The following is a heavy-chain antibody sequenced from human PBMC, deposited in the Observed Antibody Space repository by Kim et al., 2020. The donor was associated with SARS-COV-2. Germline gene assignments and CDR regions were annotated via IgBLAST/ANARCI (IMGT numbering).Heavy chain of an antibody. Sequence: SETLSLTCTVSGGSISSDTFYWGWIRQPPGQGLEWVATVYYGGRTYYNPSLEGRVTISIDTSKKQCSLNLSSVTAADTAVYYCASDTYGDYGFDYWGQGTPVTVSS. CDR1: GGSISSDTFY. D-gene: IGHD4-17*01. CDR2: VYYGGRT. CDR3: ASDTYGDYGFDY. J-gene: IGHJ4*02. V-gene: IGHV4-39*01.